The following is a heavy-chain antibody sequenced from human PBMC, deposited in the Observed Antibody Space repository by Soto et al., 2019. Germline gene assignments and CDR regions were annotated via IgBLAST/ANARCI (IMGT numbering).Heavy chain of an antibody. D-gene: IGHD2-8*01. CDR3: ARGRPAAMVYAIRGYYYYGMDV. Sequence: HPCAVFWGSCVGHYWRRILQTPRKGLGWVGEINHSGSTNYNPSLKSRVTISVDTSKNQFSLKLSSVTAADTAVYYCARGRPAAMVYAIRGYYYYGMDVWGQGTTVTVSS. CDR2: INHSGST. V-gene: IGHV4-34*01. CDR1: WGSCVGHY. J-gene: IGHJ6*02.